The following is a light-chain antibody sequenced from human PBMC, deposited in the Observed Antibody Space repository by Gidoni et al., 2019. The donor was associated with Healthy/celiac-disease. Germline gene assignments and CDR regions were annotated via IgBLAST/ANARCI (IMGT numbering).Light chain of an antibody. Sequence: DIQMTQSPSSLSASVGDRVTITCRASQSISSYLNWYQQKPGKAPKLLIYAASSLQSGVPSRFSGSGSGTAFTLTISRLQPEDFATYYCQQSYSTLRAFGGGTKVEIK. J-gene: IGKJ4*01. CDR2: AAS. CDR1: QSISSY. V-gene: IGKV1-39*01. CDR3: QQSYSTLRA.